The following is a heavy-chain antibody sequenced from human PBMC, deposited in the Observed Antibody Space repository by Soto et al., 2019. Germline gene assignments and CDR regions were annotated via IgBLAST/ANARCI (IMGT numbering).Heavy chain of an antibody. J-gene: IGHJ6*02. CDR1: GASIYNGGYF. CDR3: AGQPTAGSYYDLGSYYYYYAMDV. Sequence: SETLSLTCSVSGASIYNGGYFWSGIRQPPGKGLEWIGHIHNSGSPYNNPSLKSRVTISADTSKNQFSLKLTSVTAADTAVYYCAGQPTAGSYYDLGSYYYYYAMDVWGQGTTVTVSS. V-gene: IGHV4-30-4*01. CDR2: IHNSGSP. D-gene: IGHD3-10*01.